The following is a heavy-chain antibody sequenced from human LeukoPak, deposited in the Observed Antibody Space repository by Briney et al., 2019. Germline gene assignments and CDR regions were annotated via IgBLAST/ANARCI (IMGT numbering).Heavy chain of an antibody. CDR1: GGSISSYY. CDR3: ARGACCSTTSCYYFDY. V-gene: IGHV4-59*01. D-gene: IGHD2-2*01. CDR2: IYYSGST. Sequence: PSETLSLTSTVSGGSISSYYWSWIRQPPGKGLEWIGYIYYSGSTNYNPSLKSRVTISLDTSKNQFSLKLSSVTAADTAVYYCARGACCSTTSCYYFDYWGQGTLVTVSS. J-gene: IGHJ4*02.